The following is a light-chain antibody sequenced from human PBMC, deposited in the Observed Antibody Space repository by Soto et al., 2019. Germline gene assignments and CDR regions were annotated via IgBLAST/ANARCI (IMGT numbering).Light chain of an antibody. V-gene: IGLV1-44*01. Sequence: QSVLTQPPSASGTPGQRVTISCSGSSSKNGSNTVNWYQQLPGTAPKLLIYSNNQRPSGVPDRFSGSKSGASASLAISGLQSEDEADYYCAAWDDSLNGLFGGGTKVTVL. CDR2: SNN. CDR3: AAWDDSLNGL. CDR1: SSKNGSNT. J-gene: IGLJ2*01.